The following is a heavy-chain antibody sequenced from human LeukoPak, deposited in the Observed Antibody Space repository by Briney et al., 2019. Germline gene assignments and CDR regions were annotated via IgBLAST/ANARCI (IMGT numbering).Heavy chain of an antibody. CDR2: INPNSGGT. V-gene: IGHV1-2*06. CDR3: ARDPRIAVAGKYFDY. J-gene: IGHJ4*02. Sequence: GASVKVSCKASGYTCTGYYMHWVRQAPGQGLEWMGRINPNSGGTNYAQKFQGRVTMTRDTSISTAYMELSRLRSDDTAVYYCARDPRIAVAGKYFDYWGQGTLVTVSS. D-gene: IGHD6-19*01. CDR1: GYTCTGYY.